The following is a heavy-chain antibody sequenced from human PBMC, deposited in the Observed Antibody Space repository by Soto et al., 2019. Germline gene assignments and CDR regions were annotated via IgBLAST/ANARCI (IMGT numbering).Heavy chain of an antibody. V-gene: IGHV1-18*04. CDR3: ARDGCSGWYRSHYYYYGMDV. Sequence: QVQLVQSGAEVKKPGASVKVSCKASGYTFTSYGISWVRQAPGQGLEWMGWISAYNGNTNYAQKLQGRVTMTTDTSTSTAYMELRGLRSDDTAVYYCARDGCSGWYRSHYYYYGMDVGGQGTTVTVSS. D-gene: IGHD6-19*01. J-gene: IGHJ6*02. CDR1: GYTFTSYG. CDR2: ISAYNGNT.